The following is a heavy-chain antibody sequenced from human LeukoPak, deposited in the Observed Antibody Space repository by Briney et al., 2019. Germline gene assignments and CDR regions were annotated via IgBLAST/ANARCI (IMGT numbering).Heavy chain of an antibody. J-gene: IGHJ3*01. Sequence: SETLSLTCTVSGGSISSYYWSWLRQPAGKGLEWIGRIYISGITNYNPSLKSRVTMSLDTPKHQFSLKLSSVTAADTAVYYCAKYYDFWSGYYDNWGQGTMVTVSS. CDR1: GGSISSYY. CDR2: IYISGIT. CDR3: AKYYDFWSGYYDN. V-gene: IGHV4-4*07. D-gene: IGHD3-3*01.